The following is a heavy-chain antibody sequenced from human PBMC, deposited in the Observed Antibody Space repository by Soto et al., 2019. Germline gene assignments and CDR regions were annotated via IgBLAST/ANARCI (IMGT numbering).Heavy chain of an antibody. CDR3: ARAQGSSTSLEIYYYYYYGMDV. CDR2: IIPISDTT. V-gene: IGHV1-69*01. J-gene: IGHJ6*02. D-gene: IGHD2-2*01. CDR1: GGTFSSYA. Sequence: QVQLVQSGAEVKKPGSSVKVSCKASGGTFSSYAISWVRQAPGQGLEWMGGIIPISDTTNYAQKFQGRVTITADESTSTAYMELSSRRSEDTAVYYCARAQGSSTSLEIYYYYYYGMDVWGQGTTVRLL.